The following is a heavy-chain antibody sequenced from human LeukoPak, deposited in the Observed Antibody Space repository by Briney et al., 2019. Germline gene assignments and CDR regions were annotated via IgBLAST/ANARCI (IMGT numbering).Heavy chain of an antibody. J-gene: IGHJ6*03. V-gene: IGHV3-53*01. CDR2: IYSGGST. CDR3: ARGAGWDIVVVPAAMGSPPEGVYYYYYMDV. D-gene: IGHD2-2*01. CDR1: GFTVSSNY. Sequence: GGSLRLSCAASGFTVSSNYMSWVRQAPGKGLEWVSVIYSGGSTYYADSGKGRFTISRDNSKNTLYRQMNSLRAEDTAVYYCARGAGWDIVVVPAAMGSPPEGVYYYYYMDVWGKGTTVTISS.